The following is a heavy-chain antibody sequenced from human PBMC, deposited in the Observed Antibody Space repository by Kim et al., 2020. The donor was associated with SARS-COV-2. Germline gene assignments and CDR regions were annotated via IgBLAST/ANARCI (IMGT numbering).Heavy chain of an antibody. CDR3: ASQITYLIDY. J-gene: IGHJ4*02. CDR1: GGSISSSSYY. CDR2: IYYSGST. D-gene: IGHD1-20*01. V-gene: IGHV4-39*01. Sequence: SETLSLTCTVSGGSISSSSYYWGWIRQPPGKGLEWIGSIYYSGSTYYNPSLKSRVTISVDTSKNQFSLKLSSVTAADTAVYYCASQITYLIDYWGQGTLVTVSS.